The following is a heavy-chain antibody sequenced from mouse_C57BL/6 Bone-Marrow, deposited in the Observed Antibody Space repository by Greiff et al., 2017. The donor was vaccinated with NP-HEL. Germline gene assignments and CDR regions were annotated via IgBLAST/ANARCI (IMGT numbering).Heavy chain of an antibody. CDR3: ARVGIYYDHDGAY. D-gene: IGHD2-4*01. J-gene: IGHJ3*01. CDR2: IDPSDSYT. Sequence: QVQLQQPGAELVMPGASVKLSCKASGYTFTSYWMHWVKQRPGQGLEWIGEIDPSDSYTNYNQKFKGKSTLTVDKSSSTAYMQLSSLTSEDSAVDYCARVGIYYDHDGAYWGQGTLVTVSA. V-gene: IGHV1-69*01. CDR1: GYTFTSYW.